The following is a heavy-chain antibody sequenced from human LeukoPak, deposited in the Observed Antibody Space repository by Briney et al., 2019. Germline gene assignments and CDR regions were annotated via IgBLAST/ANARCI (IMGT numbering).Heavy chain of an antibody. Sequence: SETLSLTCSVSGGSISTYYWNWLRQPAGKGLEWIGRTYTSGSTNYNPSLKRRVTISVDTSKNQFSLKLTSVTAADTAVYYCAREDCGGGSCYSYYFSYMDVWGKGTTVTVSS. CDR1: GGSISTYY. V-gene: IGHV4-4*07. J-gene: IGHJ6*03. D-gene: IGHD2-15*01. CDR3: AREDCGGGSCYSYYFSYMDV. CDR2: TYTSGST.